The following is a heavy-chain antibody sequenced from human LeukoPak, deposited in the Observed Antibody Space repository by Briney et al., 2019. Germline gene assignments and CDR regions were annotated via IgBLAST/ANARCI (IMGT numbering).Heavy chain of an antibody. V-gene: IGHV3-64D*06. CDR3: VKSRSWFYFDY. Sequence: GGSLRLSCSASGFTFSSYGMHWVRQAPGKGLEYVSAISSNGGSTYYADSVKGRFTIYRDNSKNTLYLQMSSPRAEDTAVYYCVKSRSWFYFDYWGQGTLVTVSS. J-gene: IGHJ4*02. CDR1: GFTFSSYG. CDR2: ISSNGGST. D-gene: IGHD3-22*01.